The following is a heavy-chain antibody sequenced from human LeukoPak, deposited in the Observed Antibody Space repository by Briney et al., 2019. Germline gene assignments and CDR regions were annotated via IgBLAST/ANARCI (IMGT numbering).Heavy chain of an antibody. V-gene: IGHV3-48*03. Sequence: GGSLRLSCAASGFTFSSYEMNWVRQAPGKGLEWVSYISSSGSTIYYADSVKGRFTISRDNAKNSLYLQMNSLRAEDTAVYYCARDSVAHGNDAFDIWGQGTMVTVSS. CDR1: GFTFSSYE. CDR2: ISSSGSTI. CDR3: ARDSVAHGNDAFDI. J-gene: IGHJ3*02. D-gene: IGHD3-10*01.